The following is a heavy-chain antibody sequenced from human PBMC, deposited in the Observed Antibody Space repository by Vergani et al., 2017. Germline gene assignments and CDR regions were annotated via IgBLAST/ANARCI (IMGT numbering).Heavy chain of an antibody. Sequence: QVQLVQSGSELKKPGASVKVSCKTSGYTFTNYAMNWVRQAPGQGPEWMGWINTNTGNPTYAPGFTGRFVLSLDTSVTTAYLQISSLKAEDTAVYYCARRRAGIASIGKRGYYYYGMDVWGQGTTVTVSS. CDR1: GYTFTNYA. CDR3: ARRRAGIASIGKRGYYYYGMDV. V-gene: IGHV7-4-1*02. CDR2: INTNTGNP. D-gene: IGHD6-13*01. J-gene: IGHJ6*02.